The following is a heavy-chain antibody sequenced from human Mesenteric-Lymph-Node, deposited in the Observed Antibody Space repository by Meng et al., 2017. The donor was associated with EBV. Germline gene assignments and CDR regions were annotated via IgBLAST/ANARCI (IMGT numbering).Heavy chain of an antibody. J-gene: IGHJ4*02. CDR1: GGSISSSSSY. Sequence: QLQLQESGPGLLKPSETLSLTCTVSGGSISSSSSYWGWIRQPPGKGLEWIGNIYYSGSTYYNPSLKSRVTISVDTSKNQFSLTLSSVTAADAAVYFCARLGSLGGIDYWGQGTLVTVSS. V-gene: IGHV4-39*01. CDR2: IYYSGST. CDR3: ARLGSLGGIDY. D-gene: IGHD1-26*01.